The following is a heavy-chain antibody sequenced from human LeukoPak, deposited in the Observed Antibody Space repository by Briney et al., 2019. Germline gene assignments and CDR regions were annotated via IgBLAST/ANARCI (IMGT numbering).Heavy chain of an antibody. D-gene: IGHD3-10*01. J-gene: IGHJ6*02. V-gene: IGHV3-30*18. CDR2: ISYDGSNK. Sequence: GGSLSPSCAASGFTFSSYGMHWVRQAPGKGLEWVAVISYDGSNKYYADSVRGRFTISRDNSKNTLYLQMNSLRAEDTAVYYCAKDLLWFGELSGMDVWGQGTTVTVSS. CDR3: AKDLLWFGELSGMDV. CDR1: GFTFSSYG.